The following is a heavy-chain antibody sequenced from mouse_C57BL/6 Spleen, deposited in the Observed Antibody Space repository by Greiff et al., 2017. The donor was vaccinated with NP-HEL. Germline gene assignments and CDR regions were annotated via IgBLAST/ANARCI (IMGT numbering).Heavy chain of an antibody. CDR1: GYAFTNYL. CDR2: INPGSGGT. CDR3: AREAYYFDY. V-gene: IGHV1-54*01. Sequence: VQLQQSGAELVRPGTSVKVSCKASGYAFTNYLIEWVKQRPGQGLEWIGVINPGSGGTNYNEKFKGKATLTADKSSSTAYMQLSSLTSEDSAVYFCAREAYYFDYWGKGTTLTVSS. D-gene: IGHD6-1*01. J-gene: IGHJ2*01.